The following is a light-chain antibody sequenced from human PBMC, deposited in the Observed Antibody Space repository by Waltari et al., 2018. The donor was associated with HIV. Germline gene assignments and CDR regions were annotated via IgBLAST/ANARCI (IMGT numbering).Light chain of an antibody. V-gene: IGLV1-44*01. CDR2: GDS. CDR1: SSNIGSNT. CDR3: GACDDSMNGWV. J-gene: IGLJ2*01. Sequence: QSVLTQPPSASGTPGQRVTISCSGSSSNIGSNTVNWYQQHPGTAPKLLIYGDSKRPSGVPDRFSGSKSGTTASLTISGLQSEDEADYYCGACDDSMNGWVFGGGTKLTVL.